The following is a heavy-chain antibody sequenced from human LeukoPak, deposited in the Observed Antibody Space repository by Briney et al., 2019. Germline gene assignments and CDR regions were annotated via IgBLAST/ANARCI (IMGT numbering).Heavy chain of an antibody. CDR1: GFTFSSYS. CDR2: INTDGSST. J-gene: IGHJ6*03. Sequence: GGSLRLSCAASGFTFSSYSMNWVRQAPGKGLVWVSRINTDGSSTRYADSVKGRFTISRDSAKNTLYLQMNSLRAEDTAVYYCSTRGHYYMDVWGKGTTVTVSS. D-gene: IGHD3-10*01. CDR3: STRGHYYMDV. V-gene: IGHV3-74*01.